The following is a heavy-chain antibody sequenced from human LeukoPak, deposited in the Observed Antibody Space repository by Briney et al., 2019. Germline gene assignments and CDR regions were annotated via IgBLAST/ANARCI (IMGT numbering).Heavy chain of an antibody. J-gene: IGHJ6*02. Sequence: GGSLRLSCAASGFTFRSYSVNWVRQAPGKGLEWVSSISSSSSSIYYADSVKGRFTISRDNVKNTLYLQMNSLRDEDTAVYYCARQDHLASGTYYTYYFYGMDVWGQGTTVTVSS. CDR3: ARQDHLASGTYYTYYFYGMDV. CDR1: GFTFRSYS. CDR2: ISSSSSSI. D-gene: IGHD3-10*01. V-gene: IGHV3-21*01.